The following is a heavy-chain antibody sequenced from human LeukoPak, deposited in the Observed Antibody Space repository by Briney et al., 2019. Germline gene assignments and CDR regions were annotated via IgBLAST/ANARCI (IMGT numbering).Heavy chain of an antibody. D-gene: IGHD3-22*01. CDR1: GYTFTGYY. CDR3: AREGYYYDSSGPFAY. Sequence: GASVKVSCKASGYTFTGYYMHWVRQAPGQGLEWMGWINLNSGGTNYAQKFQGWVTMTRDTSISTAYMELSRLRSDDTAVYYCAREGYYYDSSGPFAYWGQGTLVTVSS. V-gene: IGHV1-2*04. J-gene: IGHJ4*02. CDR2: INLNSGGT.